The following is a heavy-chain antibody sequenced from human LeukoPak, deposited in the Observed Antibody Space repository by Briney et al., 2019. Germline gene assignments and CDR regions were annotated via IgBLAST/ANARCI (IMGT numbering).Heavy chain of an antibody. CDR2: IYPHDSNP. CDR3: ARAISGETSGYYYADY. D-gene: IGHD3-22*01. CDR1: GYSFTNYW. Sequence: GESLKISCKGSGYSFTNYWIGWVRQMPGKGLDWMGIIYPHDSNPRYSPSFQGQVTISADKSISTAYLQWSSLKASDTAMYYCARAISGETSGYYYADYWGLGTLVTVSS. J-gene: IGHJ4*02. V-gene: IGHV5-51*01.